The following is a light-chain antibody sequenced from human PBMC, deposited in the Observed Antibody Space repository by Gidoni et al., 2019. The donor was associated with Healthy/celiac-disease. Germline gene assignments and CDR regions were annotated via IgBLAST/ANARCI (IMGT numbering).Light chain of an antibody. J-gene: IGLJ2*01. CDR1: NIGSKN. CDR3: QVWDSSTAV. V-gene: IGLV3-9*01. Sequence: SYELTQPLSVSVALGQTARITCGGNNIGSKNVHWYQQKPGQASVLVIYRDSNRPSGIPERLSGSNSGNTATLTISRAQAGDEADYYCQVWDSSTAVFGGGTKLTVL. CDR2: RDS.